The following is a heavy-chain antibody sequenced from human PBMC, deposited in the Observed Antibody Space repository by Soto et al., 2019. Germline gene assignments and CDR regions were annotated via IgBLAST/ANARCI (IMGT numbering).Heavy chain of an antibody. CDR1: GFTFSSYA. J-gene: IGHJ4*02. Sequence: QVQLVDSGGGVVQPGRSLRLSCAASGFTFSSYAMHWVRQPPGKGLEWVAFISYDGSNTNYADSVKGRFTISRDNSKNTLYLQMNGLGPEDTAVYYCARELLYWGQGTLVTVSS. CDR2: ISYDGSNT. CDR3: ARELLY. V-gene: IGHV3-30-3*01.